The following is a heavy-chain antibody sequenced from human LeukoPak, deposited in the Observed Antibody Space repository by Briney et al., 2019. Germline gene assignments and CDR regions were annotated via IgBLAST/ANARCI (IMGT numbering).Heavy chain of an antibody. J-gene: IGHJ4*02. CDR2: ISTYNGNT. Sequence: GASVKVSFKASGYTFTSHGISWVRQAPGQGLEWMGWISTYNGNTNYAQKLQGRVTMTTHTSTSTVNMELRSLRSDDTAVYYCARGLAFTAFDYWGRGTLVTVSS. CDR3: ARGLAFTAFDY. V-gene: IGHV1-18*01. D-gene: IGHD5-18*01. CDR1: GYTFTSHG.